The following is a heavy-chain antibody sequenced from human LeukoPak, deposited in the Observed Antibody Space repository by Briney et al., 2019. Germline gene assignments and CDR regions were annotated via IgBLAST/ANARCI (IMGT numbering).Heavy chain of an antibody. V-gene: IGHV3-23*01. D-gene: IGHD3-22*01. CDR1: GFTFSSYA. J-gene: IGHJ4*02. Sequence: GGSLRLSCAASGFTFSSYAMSWVRQAPGKGLEWVSAISGSGGSTYYADSVKGRFTVSRDNSKNTLYLQMNSLRAEDTAVYYCAKPHKITMIVVATGPFDYWGQGTLVTVSS. CDR3: AKPHKITMIVVATGPFDY. CDR2: ISGSGGST.